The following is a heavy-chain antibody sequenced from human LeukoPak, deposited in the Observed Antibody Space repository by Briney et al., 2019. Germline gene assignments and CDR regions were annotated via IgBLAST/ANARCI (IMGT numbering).Heavy chain of an antibody. D-gene: IGHD2-2*01. V-gene: IGHV1-18*01. CDR1: GYTFTSYG. CDR2: ISAYNGNT. J-gene: IGHJ6*03. CDR3: ARVPLHCSSTSCYRRPNYYYYYMDV. Sequence: ASVKVSCKASGYTFTSYGISWVRQAPGQGLEWMGWISAYNGNTNYAQKLQGRVTMTTDTPTSTAYMELRSLRSDDTAVYYCARVPLHCSSTSCYRRPNYYYYYMDVWGKGTTVTVSS.